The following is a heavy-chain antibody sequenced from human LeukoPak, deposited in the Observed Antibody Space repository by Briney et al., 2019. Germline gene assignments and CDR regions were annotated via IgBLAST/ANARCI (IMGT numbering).Heavy chain of an antibody. CDR2: IYYSGST. D-gene: IGHD2-15*01. Sequence: SETLSLTCTVSGGSISSSDYYWGWIRQPPGKGLEWIGSIYYSGSTYYNPSLKSRVTISVDTSKNQFSLKLSSVTAADTAVYYCARGDMAPSADYWGQGTLVTVSS. J-gene: IGHJ4*02. CDR3: ARGDMAPSADY. CDR1: GGSISSSDYY. V-gene: IGHV4-39*07.